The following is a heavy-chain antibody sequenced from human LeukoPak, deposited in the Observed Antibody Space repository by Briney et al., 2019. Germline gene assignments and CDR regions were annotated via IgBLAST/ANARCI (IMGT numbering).Heavy chain of an antibody. D-gene: IGHD5-18*01. V-gene: IGHV4-34*01. CDR2: INHSGST. Sequence: SETLSLTCAVYGGSFSGYYWSWIRQPPGKGLEWIGEINHSGSTNYNPSLKSRVTISVDTSKNQFSLKLSSVTAADTAVYYCARDDVDTAMGLYYYYGMDVWGQGTTVTVSS. J-gene: IGHJ6*02. CDR1: GGSFSGYY. CDR3: ARDDVDTAMGLYYYYGMDV.